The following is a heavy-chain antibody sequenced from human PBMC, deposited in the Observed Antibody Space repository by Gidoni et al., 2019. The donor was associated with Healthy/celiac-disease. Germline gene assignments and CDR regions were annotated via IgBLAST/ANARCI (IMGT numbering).Heavy chain of an antibody. J-gene: IGHJ3*02. V-gene: IGHV3-48*03. CDR1: GFTFSRYE. D-gene: IGHD5-18*01. CDR3: ARDSLDTAMAGEEAFDI. Sequence: EVQLVESGGGLVQPGGSLRLSCAASGFTFSRYEMNWVRQDPGKGLEWVPYISSSGSTIYYADYVKGRFTISRDNAKNSLYLQMNSLRAEDTAVYYCARDSLDTAMAGEEAFDIWGQGTMVTVSS. CDR2: ISSSGSTI.